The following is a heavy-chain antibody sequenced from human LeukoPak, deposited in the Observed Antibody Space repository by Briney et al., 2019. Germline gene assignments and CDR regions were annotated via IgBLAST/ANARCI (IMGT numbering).Heavy chain of an antibody. CDR2: ISYDGSAK. CDR3: AKDFSEGGGYAY. D-gene: IGHD1-26*01. CDR1: GFTFNGYG. J-gene: IGHJ4*02. V-gene: IGHV3-30*18. Sequence: GGSLRLSCAASGFTFNGYGMHWVRQAPGKGLEWVAFISYDGSAKYYADSVKGRFTVSRDNSNDTLFLQMNSLRAEDTALYSCAKDFSEGGGYAYWGQGTLVTVSS.